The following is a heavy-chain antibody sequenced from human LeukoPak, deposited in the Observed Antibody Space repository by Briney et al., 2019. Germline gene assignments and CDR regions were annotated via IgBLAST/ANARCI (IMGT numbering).Heavy chain of an antibody. V-gene: IGHV4-59*01. Sequence: SSETLSLACTVSGGSISSYYWSWIRQPPGKGLEWIGDIFHSGSTNYNPSLKSRVTTSIDTSKNQISLWLSSVTAADTAVYYCARGVGGMEIWSYWGQGTLVTVSS. J-gene: IGHJ4*02. D-gene: IGHD1-26*01. CDR2: IFHSGST. CDR3: ARGVGGMEIWSY. CDR1: GGSISSYY.